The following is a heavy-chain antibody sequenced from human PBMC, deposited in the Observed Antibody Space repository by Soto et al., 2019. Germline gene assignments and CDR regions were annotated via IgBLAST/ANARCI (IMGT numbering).Heavy chain of an antibody. Sequence: ASVKVSCKASGYTFTGYYMHWVRQAPGQGLEWMGWINPNSGGTNYAQKFQGWVTMTRDTSISTAYMELSRLRSDDTAVYYCAREISGYDFWSGSTRYYYYYMDVWGKGTTVTVSS. CDR1: GYTFTGYY. V-gene: IGHV1-2*04. CDR3: AREISGYDFWSGSTRYYYYYMDV. D-gene: IGHD3-3*01. J-gene: IGHJ6*03. CDR2: INPNSGGT.